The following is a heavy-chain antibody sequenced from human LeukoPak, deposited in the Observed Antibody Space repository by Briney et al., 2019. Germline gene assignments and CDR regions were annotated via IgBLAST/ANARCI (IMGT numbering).Heavy chain of an antibody. CDR2: IYYSEST. CDR3: ASGGQYYYGSGSYYNAQMYFDY. Sequence: KPSETLSLTCTVSSGSIRSSSYYWGWIRQPPGKGLEWIGNIYYSESTYYNPSLKSRVTISVDTSKNQFSLKLSSVTAADTAVYYCASGGQYYYGSGSYYNAQMYFDYWGQGTLVTVSS. D-gene: IGHD3-10*01. V-gene: IGHV4-39*01. J-gene: IGHJ4*02. CDR1: SGSIRSSSYY.